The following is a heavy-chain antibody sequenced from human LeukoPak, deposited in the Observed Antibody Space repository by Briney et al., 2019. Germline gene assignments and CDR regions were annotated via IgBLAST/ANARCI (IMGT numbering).Heavy chain of an antibody. D-gene: IGHD3-10*01. V-gene: IGHV3-49*03. CDR3: TRVELWFGVLIDY. CDR2: IRSKAYGGTT. CDR1: GFTFGDYA. Sequence: GGSLRLSCTASGFTFGDYAMSWFRQAPGKGLEWVGFIRSKAYGGTTEYAASVKGRFTISRDDSKSIAYLQMNSLKTEDTAVYYCTRVELWFGVLIDYWGQGTLVTVSS. J-gene: IGHJ4*02.